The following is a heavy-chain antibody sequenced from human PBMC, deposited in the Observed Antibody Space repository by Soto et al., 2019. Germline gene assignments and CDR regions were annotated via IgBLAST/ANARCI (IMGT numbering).Heavy chain of an antibody. CDR2: MNGPGTMN. Sequence: VQLLESGGGLVQPGGSLRLSCEASGFTFSSFAMSWVRQAPGKGLEWVATMNGPGTMNWYAESATGRFTISRDSSKNTLFLQLNSLRAEDTATYYCAKNEGYDYWFFDYWGQGTLVTVSS. CDR1: GFTFSSFA. CDR3: AKNEGYDYWFFDY. J-gene: IGHJ4*02. V-gene: IGHV3-23*01. D-gene: IGHD3-3*01.